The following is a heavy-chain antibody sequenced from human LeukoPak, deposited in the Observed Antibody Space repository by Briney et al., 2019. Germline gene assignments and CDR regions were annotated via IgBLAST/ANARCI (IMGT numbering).Heavy chain of an antibody. D-gene: IGHD3-22*01. V-gene: IGHV3-48*03. J-gene: IGHJ4*02. Sequence: GGSLRLSCAASGFTFSSYEMNWVRQAPGKGLEWVSYISSSGSTIYYADSVKGRFTISRDNAKNSLYLQMNSLRAEDTAVYYCARALYFSSGYRRFDYWGQGTLVTVSS. CDR2: ISSSGSTI. CDR3: ARALYFSSGYRRFDY. CDR1: GFTFSSYE.